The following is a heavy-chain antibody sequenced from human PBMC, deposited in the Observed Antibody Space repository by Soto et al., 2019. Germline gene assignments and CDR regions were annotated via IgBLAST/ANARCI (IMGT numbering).Heavy chain of an antibody. V-gene: IGHV3-30-3*01. CDR2: ISYDGSNK. Sequence: QVQLVESGGGVVQPGRSLRLSCAASGFTFSSYAMHWVRQAPGKGLEWVAVISYDGSNKYYADSVKGRFTISRDNSKNTLYLQMNSLRAEDTAVYYCATSPVGFDPLLYYFDYWGQGTLVTVSS. CDR1: GFTFSSYA. CDR3: ATSPVGFDPLLYYFDY. D-gene: IGHD2-15*01. J-gene: IGHJ4*02.